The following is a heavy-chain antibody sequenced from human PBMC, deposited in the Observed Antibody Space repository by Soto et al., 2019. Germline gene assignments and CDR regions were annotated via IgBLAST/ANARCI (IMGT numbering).Heavy chain of an antibody. D-gene: IGHD5-12*01. J-gene: IGHJ4*02. V-gene: IGHV3-30*18. Sequence: QVQLVESGGGVVQPGRSLRLSCAASGFTFSSYGMHWVRQAPGKGLEWVAVLSYDGSNKYYAGSVKGRFTISRDNSKNTLYLQMNSLRAADTAVYYCAKVKGGYYDYDVGYHFDYWGQGTLVSVSS. CDR3: AKVKGGYYDYDVGYHFDY. CDR1: GFTFSSYG. CDR2: LSYDGSNK.